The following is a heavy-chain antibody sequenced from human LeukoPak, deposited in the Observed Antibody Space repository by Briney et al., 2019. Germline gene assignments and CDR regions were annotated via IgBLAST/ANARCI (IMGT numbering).Heavy chain of an antibody. D-gene: IGHD3-10*01. J-gene: IGHJ4*02. Sequence: GGSLRLSCEASGFTFRSHGMNWVRQAPGKGLEWVSGISPRGDITYYADSVKGRFTISRDNSKNTLHLEVISLTAEDTAVYYCAKDDAWLQFGEWSQGTLVTVSS. V-gene: IGHV3-23*01. CDR1: GFTFRSHG. CDR2: ISPRGDIT. CDR3: AKDDAWLQFGE.